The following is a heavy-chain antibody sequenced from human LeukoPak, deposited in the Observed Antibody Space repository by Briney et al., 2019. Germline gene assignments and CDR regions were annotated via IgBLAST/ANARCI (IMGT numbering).Heavy chain of an antibody. V-gene: IGHV4-34*01. Sequence: SETLSLTCAVYGGSFSGYYWSWIRQPPGKGLEWIGEINHSGSTNYNPSLKSRVTISVDTSKNQFSLKLSSVTAADTAVYYCAKSMVRGVYYYYMDVWGKGTTVTISS. CDR1: GGSFSGYY. D-gene: IGHD3-10*01. CDR3: AKSMVRGVYYYYMDV. J-gene: IGHJ6*03. CDR2: INHSGST.